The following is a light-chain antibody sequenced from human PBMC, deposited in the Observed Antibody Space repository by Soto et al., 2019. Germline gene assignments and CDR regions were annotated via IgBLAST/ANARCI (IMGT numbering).Light chain of an antibody. V-gene: IGKV1-27*01. CDR2: AAS. Sequence: DSQMTQAPSSLSASVGDRVTITCRANQGISNYLAWYQQKPGKVPKLLIYAASTLQSGVPSRFSGSGSGTDFTLTISSLQPEDVATYYCQKYNSAPRGTFGQGTKVDIK. J-gene: IGKJ1*01. CDR1: QGISNY. CDR3: QKYNSAPRGT.